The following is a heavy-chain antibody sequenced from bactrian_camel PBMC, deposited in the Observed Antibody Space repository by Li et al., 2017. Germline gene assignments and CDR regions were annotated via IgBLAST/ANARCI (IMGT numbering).Heavy chain of an antibody. CDR1: GFTLDDSD. CDR3: AATRIAGFPAVSRFPRETVCQTNFAA. Sequence: HVQLVESGGGSVQAGGSLRLACTASGFTLDDSDAGWYRQAPGNECELVSSISADGSTYYSESLEGRFTISQDSASNTVYLQMDSLKPEDTAKYYCAATRIAGFPAVSRFPRETVCQTNFAAWGQGTQVTVS. J-gene: IGHJ6*01. D-gene: IGHD4*01. V-gene: IGHV3S63*01. CDR2: ISADGST.